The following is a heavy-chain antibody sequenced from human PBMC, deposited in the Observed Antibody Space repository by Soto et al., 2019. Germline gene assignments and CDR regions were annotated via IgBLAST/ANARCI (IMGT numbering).Heavy chain of an antibody. J-gene: IGHJ3*02. D-gene: IGHD6-6*01. CDR1: GGSISSYY. V-gene: IGHV4-4*07. CDR2: IYTSGST. Sequence: QVQLQESGPGLVKPSETLSLTCTVSGGSISSYYWSWIRQPAGKGLEWIGRIYTSGSTNYNPSLKSRVTMSGDTSKNQFSLKLSSVTAADTAVYYCARGAGGSNSSKVVAFDIWGQGTMVTVSS. CDR3: ARGAGGSNSSKVVAFDI.